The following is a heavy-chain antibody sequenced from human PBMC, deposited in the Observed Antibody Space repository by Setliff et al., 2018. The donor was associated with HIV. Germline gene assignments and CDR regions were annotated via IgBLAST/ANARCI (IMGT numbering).Heavy chain of an antibody. CDR3: ARGSGDYYDSSGRPAPWDY. CDR1: GGTFSRYA. Sequence: ASVKVSCTASGGTFSRYAINWVRQAPGQGLEWMGGIIPMFAKANYAQRFQGRVTITADASTSTAYMEVSSLRSEDTAVYYCARGSGDYYDSSGRPAPWDYWGQGTLVTVSS. CDR2: IIPMFAKA. V-gene: IGHV1-69*13. J-gene: IGHJ4*02. D-gene: IGHD3-22*01.